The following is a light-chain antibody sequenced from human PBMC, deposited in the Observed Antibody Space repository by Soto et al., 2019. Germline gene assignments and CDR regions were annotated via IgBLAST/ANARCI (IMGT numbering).Light chain of an antibody. Sequence: QSVLTQPASVSGSPGQSITISCTGTSSDVDAYKYVSWYRQHPGEAPKLMIYDVSYRPSGVSDRLSGSKSDNTASLTITGLQAEDEADYYCSSYTSDSTVVFGGGTKLTVL. J-gene: IGLJ2*01. CDR1: SSDVDAYKY. CDR3: SSYTSDSTVV. CDR2: DVS. V-gene: IGLV2-14*03.